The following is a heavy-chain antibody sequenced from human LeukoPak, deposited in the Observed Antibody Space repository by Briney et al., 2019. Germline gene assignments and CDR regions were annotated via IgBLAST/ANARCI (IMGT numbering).Heavy chain of an antibody. CDR3: ARDLWSSWFDP. J-gene: IGHJ5*02. CDR2: ISSSSSTI. V-gene: IGHV3-48*01. Sequence: GGSLRLSCAASGFTFSSYSMNWVRQAPGKGLEWVSYISSSSSTIYYADSVKGRFTISRDNSKNTLYLQMNSLRAEDTAVYYCARDLWSSWFDPWGQGTLVTVSS. CDR1: GFTFSSYS. D-gene: IGHD3-3*01.